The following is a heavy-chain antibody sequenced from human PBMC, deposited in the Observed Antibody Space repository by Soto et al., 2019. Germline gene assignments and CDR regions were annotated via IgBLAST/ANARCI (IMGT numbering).Heavy chain of an antibody. Sequence: QVQLVESGGGVVQPGRALRLSCAASGFSFNTSGMHWVRQAPGKGLEWVAVIAFDGSQEFYGDSVRGRFTISRDNSKNTLFLQMKSLTPGDTAVYYCATKVRVTNYLYYGMDVWGQGTTVTVSS. CDR1: GFSFNTSG. V-gene: IGHV3-30*03. CDR2: IAFDGSQE. D-gene: IGHD2-21*02. CDR3: ATKVRVTNYLYYGMDV. J-gene: IGHJ6*02.